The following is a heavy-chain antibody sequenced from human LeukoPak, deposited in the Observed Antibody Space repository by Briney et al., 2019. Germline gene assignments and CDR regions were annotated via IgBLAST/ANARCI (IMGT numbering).Heavy chain of an antibody. J-gene: IGHJ4*02. V-gene: IGHV4-4*07. Sequence: SETLSLTCTVSGGSISSYSWSWMRQPAGKGLEWIGRIYPRESPNYNLSLKSRVIMSVDKSKNQFSLRLSSVTAADTAVYYCARLRAYYYDSSGYYNFDFWGQGTLVTVSS. D-gene: IGHD3-22*01. CDR2: IYPRESP. CDR3: ARLRAYYYDSSGYYNFDF. CDR1: GGSISSYS.